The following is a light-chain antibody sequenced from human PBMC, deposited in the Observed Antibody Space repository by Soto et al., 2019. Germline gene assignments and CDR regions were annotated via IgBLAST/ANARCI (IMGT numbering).Light chain of an antibody. V-gene: IGKV3-20*01. CDR3: QQYGSSRT. Sequence: EIVLTQSPGTLSLSPGERATLSCRASQSVSSSYLAWYQQKPGQATRLLIYGASSRATGNPDRFSGSGSGTDLTLTISRLEPDAFAVYYCQQYGSSRTFGHGTKVEIK. J-gene: IGKJ1*01. CDR2: GAS. CDR1: QSVSSSY.